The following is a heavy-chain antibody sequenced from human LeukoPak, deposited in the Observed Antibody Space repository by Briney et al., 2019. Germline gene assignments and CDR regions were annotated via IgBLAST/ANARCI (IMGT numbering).Heavy chain of an antibody. CDR3: ARGAMRFPERASVDKDDAFDI. CDR2: IIPIFGTA. V-gene: IGHV1-69*13. J-gene: IGHJ3*02. CDR1: GGTFSSYA. Sequence: SVKVSCKASGGTFSSYAISWVRQAPGQGLEWMGGIIPIFGTANYAQKFQGRVTITADESTSTAYMELSSLRSEDTAVYYCARGAMRFPERASVDKDDAFDIWGQGTMVTVSS. D-gene: IGHD2-21*01.